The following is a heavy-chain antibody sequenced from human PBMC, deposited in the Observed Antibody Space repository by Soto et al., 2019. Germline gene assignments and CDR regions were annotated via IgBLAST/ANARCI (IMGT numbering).Heavy chain of an antibody. CDR1: GGTFSSYA. CDR3: ARANGGNLDWYFDL. V-gene: IGHV1-69*12. J-gene: IGHJ2*01. D-gene: IGHD2-21*02. CDR2: IIPIFGTA. Sequence: QVQLVQSGAEVKKPGSSVKVSCKASGGTFSSYAISWVRQAPGQGLEWMGGIIPIFGTANYAQKFQGRVTITADESTSTAYMERSSLRSEDTAVYYCARANGGNLDWYFDLWGRGTLVTVSS.